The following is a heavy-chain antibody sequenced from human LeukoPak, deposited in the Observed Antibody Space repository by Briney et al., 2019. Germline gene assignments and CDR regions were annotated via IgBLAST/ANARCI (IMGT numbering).Heavy chain of an antibody. CDR2: ISAYNGNT. CDR3: ARVRGEYYYDSSGYSYYFDY. Sequence: ASVKVSCKASGYTFIDYYMHWVRQAPGQGLEWMGWISAYNGNTNYAQKLQGRVTMTTDTSTSTAYMELRSLRSDDTAVYYCARVRGEYYYDSSGYSYYFDYWGQGTLVTVSS. V-gene: IGHV1-18*04. CDR1: GYTFIDYY. D-gene: IGHD3-22*01. J-gene: IGHJ4*02.